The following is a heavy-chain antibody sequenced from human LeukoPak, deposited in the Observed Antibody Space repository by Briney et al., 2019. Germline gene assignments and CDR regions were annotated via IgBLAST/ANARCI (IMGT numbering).Heavy chain of an antibody. CDR3: ARLYDSSGYPGAFDY. CDR1: GGSISSYY. D-gene: IGHD3-22*01. J-gene: IGHJ4*02. V-gene: IGHV4-59*06. CDR2: IYYSGST. Sequence: SETLSLTCTVSGGSISSYYWSWIRQHLGKGLEWIGYIYYSGSTYYNPSLKSRGTISVDTSKNQFSLKLSSVTAADTAVYYCARLYDSSGYPGAFDYWGQGTLVTVSS.